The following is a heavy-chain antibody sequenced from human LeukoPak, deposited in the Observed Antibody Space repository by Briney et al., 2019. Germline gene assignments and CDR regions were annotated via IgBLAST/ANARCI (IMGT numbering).Heavy chain of an antibody. CDR2: IYTSGST. CDR3: AREWERTYYYGSGSSHDAFDI. D-gene: IGHD3-10*01. V-gene: IGHV4-61*02. CDR1: GGSISSSSYY. J-gene: IGHJ3*02. Sequence: SETLSLTCTVSGGSISSSSYYWSWIRQPAGKGLEWIGRIYTSGSTNYNPSLKSRVTISVDTSKNQFSLKLSSVTAADTAVYYCAREWERTYYYGSGSSHDAFDIWGQGTMVTVSS.